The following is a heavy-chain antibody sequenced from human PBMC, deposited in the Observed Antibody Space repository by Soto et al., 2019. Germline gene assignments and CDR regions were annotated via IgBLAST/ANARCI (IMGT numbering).Heavy chain of an antibody. CDR3: ARDPGYRNGMIV. CDR2: IYSGGST. J-gene: IGHJ6*02. CDR1: GFTVSSDY. D-gene: IGHD5-12*01. V-gene: IGHV3-66*01. Sequence: EEPVVESGGGLVQPGESLRLSCEASGFTVSSDYLNWVRLAPGRGLEWVSVIYSGGSTYYADSVKGRFTISRDNSKNTLYLQMNSLRVEDTAVYYCARDPGYRNGMIVWGQGTTVTVSS.